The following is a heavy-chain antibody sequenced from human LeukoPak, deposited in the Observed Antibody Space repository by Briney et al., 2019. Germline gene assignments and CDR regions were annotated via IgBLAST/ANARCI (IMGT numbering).Heavy chain of an antibody. D-gene: IGHD2-2*01. CDR1: GGSISSSNYY. Sequence: SETLSLTCTVSGGSISSSNYYWGWIRQPPGKGLEWIGSIYYSGITYYNPSLKSRVTISVDTSNNQFSLKLSSVTAADTAMYYCARLVIYCSSTSCHFDYWGQGTLVTVSS. CDR2: IYYSGIT. J-gene: IGHJ4*02. V-gene: IGHV4-39*01. CDR3: ARLVIYCSSTSCHFDY.